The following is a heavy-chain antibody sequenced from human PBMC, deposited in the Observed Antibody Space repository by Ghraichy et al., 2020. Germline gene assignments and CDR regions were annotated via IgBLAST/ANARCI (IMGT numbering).Heavy chain of an antibody. J-gene: IGHJ4*02. CDR2: INPNTGGT. CDR1: GYTLTGHY. V-gene: IGHV1-2*02. Sequence: ASVKVSCKASGYTLTGHYMHWVRQAPGQGLEWMGWINPNTGGTKYAQKFQGRVTMTRDTSISTAYMELNSLRSDDTAVYYCAREGFGEYQYYFDYWGQGTLVTVSS. D-gene: IGHD3-10*01. CDR3: AREGFGEYQYYFDY.